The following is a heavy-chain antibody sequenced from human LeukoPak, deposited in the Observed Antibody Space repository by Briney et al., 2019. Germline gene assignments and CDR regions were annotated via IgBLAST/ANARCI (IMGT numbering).Heavy chain of an antibody. CDR3: ARDVLYCSSTCCLGWFDP. D-gene: IGHD2-2*01. CDR2: IYYSGST. Sequence: SETLSLTCTVSGGSISSGDYYWSWIRQPPGKGLEWIGYIYYSGSTYYNPSLKSRVTISVDTSKNQFSLKLSSVTAADTAVYYCARDVLYCSSTCCLGWFDPWGQGTLVTVSS. J-gene: IGHJ5*02. V-gene: IGHV4-30-4*01. CDR1: GGSISSGDYY.